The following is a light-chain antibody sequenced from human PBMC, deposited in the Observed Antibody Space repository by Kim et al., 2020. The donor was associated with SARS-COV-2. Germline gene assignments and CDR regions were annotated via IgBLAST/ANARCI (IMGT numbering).Light chain of an antibody. CDR2: GTN. CDR3: SSRDSSENPVI. Sequence: ALGQTVRITCQGASLRRSYASWYQQKPGQAPVVVIFGTNNRPSGVPDRFSGSSSGNTASLTITGAQAEDGADYYCSSRDSSENPVIFGGGTQLTVL. V-gene: IGLV3-19*01. CDR1: SLRRSY. J-gene: IGLJ2*01.